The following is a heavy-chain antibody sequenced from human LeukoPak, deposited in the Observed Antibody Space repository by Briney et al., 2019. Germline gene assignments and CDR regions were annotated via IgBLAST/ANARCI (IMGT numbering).Heavy chain of an antibody. J-gene: IGHJ5*02. CDR2: ISTYNGDT. D-gene: IGHD3-9*01. V-gene: IGHV1-18*01. CDR3: GRGIVSDDTLTGP. Sequence: ASVKVSCKTSGYTFSSYGINWVRQAPGQGLEWMGWISTYNGDTHYAQKLQGRVTMTTDTSTSTAYMELRSLTSDDTAVYYCGRGIVSDDTLTGPWGQGTLVTVSS. CDR1: GYTFSSYG.